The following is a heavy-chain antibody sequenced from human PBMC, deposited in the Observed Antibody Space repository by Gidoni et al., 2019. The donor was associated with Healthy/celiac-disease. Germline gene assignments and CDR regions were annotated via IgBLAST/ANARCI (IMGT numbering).Heavy chain of an antibody. CDR3: ARVDSGCSGGSCYSPGDWFDP. CDR1: GGSISSGGSS. V-gene: IGHV4-30-2*01. CDR2: IHHSGST. J-gene: IGHJ5*02. Sequence: QLQLQESGSGLVKPSQTLSLTCAVSGGSISSGGSSWTWIRQPPGKGLEWIGYIHHSGSTYYNPSLKSRVTISVDRSKNQFSLKLSSVTAADTAVYYCARVDSGCSGGSCYSPGDWFDPWGQGTLVTVSS. D-gene: IGHD2-15*01.